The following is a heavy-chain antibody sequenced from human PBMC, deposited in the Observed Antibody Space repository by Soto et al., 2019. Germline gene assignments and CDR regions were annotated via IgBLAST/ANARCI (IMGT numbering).Heavy chain of an antibody. J-gene: IGHJ3*02. D-gene: IGHD6-19*01. Sequence: SVKVSCKASGYTFTSYGISWVRQAPGQGLEWMGWISAYNGNTNYAQKLQGRVTMTTDTSTSTAYMELRSLRSDDTAVYYCARDSGLAVAGSAFDIWGQGTMVTVSS. CDR2: ISAYNGNT. V-gene: IGHV1-18*04. CDR1: GYTFTSYG. CDR3: ARDSGLAVAGSAFDI.